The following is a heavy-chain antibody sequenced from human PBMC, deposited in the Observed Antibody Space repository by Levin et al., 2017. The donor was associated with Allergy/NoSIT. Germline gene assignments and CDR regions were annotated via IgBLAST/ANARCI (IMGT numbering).Heavy chain of an antibody. CDR1: GFTLSTYW. CDR2: IKPDGGEE. Sequence: GESLKISCGASGFTLSTYWMSWVRQGPGKGLEWVANIKPDGGEEHYVDSVKGRFTISRDNAKNSLYLQMNSLRAEDTAVYYCARGTNYAFDIWGQGTMVTVSS. CDR3: ARGTNYAFDI. V-gene: IGHV3-7*01. J-gene: IGHJ3*02. D-gene: IGHD5-24*01.